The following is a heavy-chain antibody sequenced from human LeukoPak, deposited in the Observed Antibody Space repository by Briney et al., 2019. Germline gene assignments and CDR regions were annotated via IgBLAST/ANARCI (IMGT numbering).Heavy chain of an antibody. V-gene: IGHV3-30*02. D-gene: IGHD6-13*01. Sequence: GGSPRLSCAASGFTFSSYGMHWVRQAPGKGLEWVAFIRYDGSNKYYADSVKGRFTISRDNSKNTLYLQMNSLRAEDTAVYYCAKDPSAAAGTENDYWGQGTLVTVSS. CDR2: IRYDGSNK. CDR3: AKDPSAAAGTENDY. J-gene: IGHJ4*02. CDR1: GFTFSSYG.